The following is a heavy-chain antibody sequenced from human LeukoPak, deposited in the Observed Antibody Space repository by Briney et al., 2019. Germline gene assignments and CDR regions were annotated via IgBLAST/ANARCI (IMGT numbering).Heavy chain of an antibody. D-gene: IGHD1-26*01. Sequence: SETLSLTCTVSGGSISSYYWSWIRQPLGKGLEWIGYIYYSGSTNYNPSLKSRVTISVDTSKNQFSLKLSSMTAADTAVYYCARTTLYYFDYWGQGTLVTVSS. CDR2: IYYSGST. CDR1: GGSISSYY. V-gene: IGHV4-59*01. J-gene: IGHJ4*02. CDR3: ARTTLYYFDY.